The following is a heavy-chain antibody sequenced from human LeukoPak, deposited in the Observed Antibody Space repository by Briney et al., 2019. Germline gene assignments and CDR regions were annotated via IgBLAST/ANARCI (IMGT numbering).Heavy chain of an antibody. D-gene: IGHD3-10*01. CDR2: ISGSGGST. J-gene: IGHJ6*02. Sequence: GGSLRLSCAASGFTFSSYAMSWVRQAPGKGLEWVSAISGSGGSTNYADSVKGRFTISRDNSKNTLYLQMNSLRAEDTAVYYCARDSYYYGSRSSRGMDVWGQGTTVTVSS. V-gene: IGHV3-23*01. CDR1: GFTFSSYA. CDR3: ARDSYYYGSRSSRGMDV.